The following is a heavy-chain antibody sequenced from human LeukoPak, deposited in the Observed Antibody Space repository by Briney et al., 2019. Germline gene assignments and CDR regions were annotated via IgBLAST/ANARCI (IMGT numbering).Heavy chain of an antibody. V-gene: IGHV3-53*01. D-gene: IGHD3-10*01. CDR3: ARFSGPGMQHYYYYMDV. CDR1: GFSVSMKY. CDR2: IFSGGTT. Sequence: GGSLRLSCAASGFSVSMKYMTWVRQAPGKGLEWVSVIFSGGTTYYADSVKGRFIVSRDNSKNMMYLQMNSLRAEDAAVYYCARFSGPGMQHYYYYMDVWGTGTTVTVSS. J-gene: IGHJ6*03.